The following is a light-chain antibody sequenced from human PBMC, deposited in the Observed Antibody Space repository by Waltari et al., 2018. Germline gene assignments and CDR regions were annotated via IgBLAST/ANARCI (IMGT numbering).Light chain of an antibody. V-gene: IGLV6-57*03. CDR2: EDN. J-gene: IGLJ2*01. CDR1: SGSIPSNY. CDR3: QSYDSSIYVV. Sequence: NFMLTQPHSVSESPGKTVTISCTRSSGSIPSNYVQWYQPRPGSAPTTVIYEDNQRPSGVPDRFSGSIDSSSNSASLTLSGLKTEDEADYYCQSYDSSIYVVFGGGTKLTVL.